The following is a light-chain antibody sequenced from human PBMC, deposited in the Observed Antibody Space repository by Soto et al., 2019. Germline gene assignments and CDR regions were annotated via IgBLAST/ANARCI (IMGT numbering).Light chain of an antibody. CDR1: SSDVGDYNY. Sequence: QSALTQPPYASGTPGQSVTIPCTGTSSDVGDYNYVSWYQQHPGKAPKLMIYEVSRRPSGVTDRFYGSKSGNTAALTVSGLQAEDEADYYCSSNAGSNNLVFGGGTKLTVL. CDR3: SSNAGSNNLV. J-gene: IGLJ2*01. V-gene: IGLV2-8*01. CDR2: EVS.